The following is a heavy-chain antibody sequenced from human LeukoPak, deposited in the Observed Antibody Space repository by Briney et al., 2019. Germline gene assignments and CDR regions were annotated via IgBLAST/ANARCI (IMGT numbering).Heavy chain of an antibody. Sequence: GGSLRLSCAASGFTFDDYGMSWVRHAPGKGLEWVSGINWSGVSTYYADSVKGRFTISRDNGKNSLYLQIHSLRAEDTAFYYCARGYDFWSGYYSVPYSFDYWGQGTLVTVSS. CDR3: ARGYDFWSGYYSVPYSFDY. V-gene: IGHV3-20*04. CDR2: INWSGVST. D-gene: IGHD3-3*01. CDR1: GFTFDDYG. J-gene: IGHJ4*02.